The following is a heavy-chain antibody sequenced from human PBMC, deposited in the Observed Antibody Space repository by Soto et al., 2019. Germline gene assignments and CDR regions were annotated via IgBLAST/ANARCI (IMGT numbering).Heavy chain of an antibody. CDR3: ARETYYYDSKTLDY. CDR2: IYYSGST. Sequence: QVQLQESGPGLVKPSQTLSLTCTVSGGSISSGDYYWSWIRQPPGKGLEWIGYIYYSGSTYYNPSLXXXVXXSVHTSKTPFSLKLSSATAAATAVYYCARETYYYDSKTLDYWGQGTLVTVSS. D-gene: IGHD3-22*01. J-gene: IGHJ4*02. V-gene: IGHV4-30-4*01. CDR1: GGSISSGDYY.